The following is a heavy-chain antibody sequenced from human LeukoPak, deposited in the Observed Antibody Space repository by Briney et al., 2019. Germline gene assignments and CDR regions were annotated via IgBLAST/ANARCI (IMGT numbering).Heavy chain of an antibody. CDR1: GFTVSSNS. CDR3: AKDPIWWNYFDY. D-gene: IGHD2-8*02. V-gene: IGHV3-53*01. CDR2: IYSDNT. J-gene: IGHJ4*02. Sequence: GGSLRLSCTVSGFTVSSNSMSWVRQAPGKGLEWVSFIYSDNTHYSDSVKGRFTISRDNSKNTLYLQMNSLRAEDTAVYYCAKDPIWWNYFDYWGQGTLVTVSS.